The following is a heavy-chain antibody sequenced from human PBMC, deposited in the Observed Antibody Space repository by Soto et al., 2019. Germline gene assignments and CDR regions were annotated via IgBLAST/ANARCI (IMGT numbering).Heavy chain of an antibody. Sequence: GGSLRLSCAAAGFTFSSYGMHWVRQAPGKVLEWVAVIWYDGSNKYYADSVKGRFTISRDNSKNTLYLQMNSLRAEDTAVYYCARSRVAVAVGMDVWGQGTTVTVSS. CDR3: ARSRVAVAVGMDV. D-gene: IGHD6-19*01. V-gene: IGHV3-33*01. CDR2: IWYDGSNK. CDR1: GFTFSSYG. J-gene: IGHJ6*02.